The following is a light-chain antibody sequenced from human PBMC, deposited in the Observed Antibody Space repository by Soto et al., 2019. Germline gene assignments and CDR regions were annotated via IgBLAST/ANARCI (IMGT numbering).Light chain of an antibody. CDR2: GAS. CDR3: QQYGSSQGYT. CDR1: QSVSSSY. V-gene: IGKV3-20*01. J-gene: IGKJ2*01. Sequence: EIVLTQSPGTLSLSPGERATLSCRASQSVSSSYLAWYQQKTGQAPRLLIYGASSRATGIPDRFSGSGSGTDFTLTISRLEPEDFAVYYCQQYGSSQGYTFGQGTKLEIK.